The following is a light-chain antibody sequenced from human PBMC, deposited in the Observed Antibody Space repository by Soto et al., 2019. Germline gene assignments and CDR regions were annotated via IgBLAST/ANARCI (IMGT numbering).Light chain of an antibody. CDR3: QQYWT. Sequence: MQMTQSLSTLPASVGDRVTITRLASQSIDSWLAWYQQKPGKAPKLLIYDASSLETGVTSRFSGSGSGTEFTRTISSLQPEDFAPYYFQQYWTFGQGTKVDI. CDR2: DAS. CDR1: QSIDSW. J-gene: IGKJ1*01. V-gene: IGKV1-5*01.